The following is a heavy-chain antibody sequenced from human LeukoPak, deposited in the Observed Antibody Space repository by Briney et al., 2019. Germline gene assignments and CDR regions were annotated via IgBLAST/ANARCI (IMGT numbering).Heavy chain of an antibody. CDR2: IYYSGST. J-gene: IGHJ4*02. Sequence: SETLSLTCTVSGGSIISSAYYWSWIRQPPGKGLEWIGYIYYSGSTYYNPSLKSRVTISLDTSKNQLSLKLSSVTAADTAVYYCVRTEVSSGSEDYWGQGTLVTVSS. V-gene: IGHV4-30-4*08. D-gene: IGHD6-19*01. CDR1: GGSIISSAYY. CDR3: VRTEVSSGSEDY.